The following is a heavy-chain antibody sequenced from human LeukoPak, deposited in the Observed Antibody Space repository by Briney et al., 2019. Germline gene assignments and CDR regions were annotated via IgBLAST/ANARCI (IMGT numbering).Heavy chain of an antibody. CDR2: ISSSSTSI. Sequence: PGGSLRLSCAASGFTFSDYGMSWVRQAPGRGLEWVSFISSSSTSIYYADSVKGRFTISRDNAGSSLFLRMNSLRDEDTAVYYCARSGVVAVLFPTDFDYWGQGALVTVSP. D-gene: IGHD3-10*01. CDR3: ARSGVVAVLFPTDFDY. V-gene: IGHV3-21*01. J-gene: IGHJ4*02. CDR1: GFTFSDYG.